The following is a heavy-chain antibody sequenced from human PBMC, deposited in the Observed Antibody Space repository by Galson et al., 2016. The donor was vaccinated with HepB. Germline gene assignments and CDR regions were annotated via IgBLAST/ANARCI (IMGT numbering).Heavy chain of an antibody. CDR2: IWYDGTNK. CDR1: GATFSHYG. V-gene: IGHV3-33*01. Sequence: SLRLSCAASGATFSHYGIHWVRQAPGKGLEWVAVIWYDGTNKYYADSVKGRFTISRDNSKNTVYLQMSYLRTEDTALYYCARDRRSDVRGNQWYFDLWGRGTLVTVSS. J-gene: IGHJ2*01. D-gene: IGHD3-16*01. CDR3: ARDRRSDVRGNQWYFDL.